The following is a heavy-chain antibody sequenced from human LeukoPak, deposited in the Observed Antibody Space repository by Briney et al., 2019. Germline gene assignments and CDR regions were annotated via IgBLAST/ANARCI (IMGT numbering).Heavy chain of an antibody. Sequence: GGTLRLSCAASGFTFSNYGMSWVRQAPGKGLEWVSVTSGSGENSYYADSVKGRFTVSRDNSKNTLYLQMNSLSAEDTAVYYFAKNGDRGAYCSGGTCYPYYYHYMDVWGKGTTVTVSS. CDR1: GFTFSNYG. J-gene: IGHJ6*03. D-gene: IGHD2-15*01. CDR3: AKNGDRGAYCSGGTCYPYYYHYMDV. V-gene: IGHV3-23*01. CDR2: TSGSGENS.